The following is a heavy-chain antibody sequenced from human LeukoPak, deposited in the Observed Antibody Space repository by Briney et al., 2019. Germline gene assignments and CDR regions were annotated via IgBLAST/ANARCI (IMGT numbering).Heavy chain of an antibody. J-gene: IGHJ4*02. Sequence: SGGSLRLSCAASEFTFSSYGMHWVRQAPGKGLEWVAVIWYDGSNKYYADSVKGRFTISRDNSKNTLYLQMNSLRAEDTAVYYCAGSSGWYAPFDYWGQGTLVTVSS. CDR1: EFTFSSYG. CDR2: IWYDGSNK. D-gene: IGHD6-19*01. CDR3: AGSSGWYAPFDY. V-gene: IGHV3-33*01.